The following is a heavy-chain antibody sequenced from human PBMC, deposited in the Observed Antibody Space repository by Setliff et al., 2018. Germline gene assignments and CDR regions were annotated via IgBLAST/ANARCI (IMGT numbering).Heavy chain of an antibody. CDR2: ISGYSGNT. D-gene: IGHD3-22*01. J-gene: IGHJ3*02. CDR3: ARSSDSGYYHQRDAFDI. V-gene: IGHV1-18*01. CDR1: GYALTDSV. Sequence: GASVKVSCKTSGYALTDSVVSWVRQAPGQGLEWVGWISGYSGNTYYAQRLQGRVTLTTDTSTNTAYLELRSLRPDDTAVYYCARSSDSGYYHQRDAFDIWGQGTRVTVS.